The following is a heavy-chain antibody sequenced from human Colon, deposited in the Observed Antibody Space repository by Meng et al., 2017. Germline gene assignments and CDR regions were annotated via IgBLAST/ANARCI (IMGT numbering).Heavy chain of an antibody. J-gene: IGHJ4*02. CDR1: GGSFSGYY. V-gene: IGHV4-34*01. CDR2: INHSGST. D-gene: IGHD2-15*01. Sequence: QVQLQQWGAGLLKPSETLSLTCAVYGGSFSGYYWSWIRQPPGKGLEWIGEINHSGSTNYNPSLKSRVTISVDTSKNQFSLKLSSVTAADTAVYYCAKYDRPPYCFEYWGQGTLVTVSS. CDR3: AKYDRPPYCFEY.